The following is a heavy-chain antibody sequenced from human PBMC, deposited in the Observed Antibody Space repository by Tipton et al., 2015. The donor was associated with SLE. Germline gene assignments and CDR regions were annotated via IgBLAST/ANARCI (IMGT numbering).Heavy chain of an antibody. Sequence: TLSLTCAVYGGTFSGYYWSWIRQSPGKGLEWIGEINYSGNTKYNPSLKSRVTISVDTSKNQFSLRLTSVTAADPAVYFCAREGPGAARQYLDYWGQGTLVTVSS. J-gene: IGHJ4*02. CDR2: INYSGNT. V-gene: IGHV4-34*01. CDR3: AREGPGAARQYLDY. CDR1: GGTFSGYY. D-gene: IGHD6-6*01.